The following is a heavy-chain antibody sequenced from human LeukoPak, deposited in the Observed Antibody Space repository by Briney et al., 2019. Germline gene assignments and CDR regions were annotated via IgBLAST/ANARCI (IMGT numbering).Heavy chain of an antibody. V-gene: IGHV3-48*02. Sequence: PGGSLRLSCAASGFTFSSYSMNWVRQAPGKGLEWVSYISSSSSTIYYADSVKGRFTISRDNAKNSLYLQMNSLRDEDTAVYYCAGDPSRAYYYDSSGYFYWGQGTLVTVSS. CDR1: GFTFSSYS. J-gene: IGHJ4*02. CDR3: AGDPSRAYYYDSSGYFY. D-gene: IGHD3-22*01. CDR2: ISSSSSTI.